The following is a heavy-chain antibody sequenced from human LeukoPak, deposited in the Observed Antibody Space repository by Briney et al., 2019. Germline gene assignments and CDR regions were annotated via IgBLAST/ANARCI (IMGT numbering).Heavy chain of an antibody. CDR3: ATKQWLAPPPDS. V-gene: IGHV3-74*01. CDR1: GFTFRNYY. D-gene: IGHD6-19*01. J-gene: IGHJ4*02. CDR2: INTDGTVT. Sequence: PGGSLRLSCAASGFTFRNYYMSWIRQAPGQGLECVSRINTDGTVTTYADSVKGRFTVSRDNADNTMFLQMNSVRDEDTAVYYCATKQWLAPPPDSWGQGTPVTVSS.